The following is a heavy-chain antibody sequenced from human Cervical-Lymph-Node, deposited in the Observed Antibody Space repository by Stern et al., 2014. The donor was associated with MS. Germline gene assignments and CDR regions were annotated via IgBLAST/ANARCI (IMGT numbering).Heavy chain of an antibody. J-gene: IGHJ4*02. D-gene: IGHD2-2*01. V-gene: IGHV3-43*01. Sequence: EVQLLESGGVVVQPGGSLRLSCAASGFTFDRHSMHWVRQAPGKGLEWVSLIGWDGGTTFYADSVKGRFTTSRDNSKESLHLQMNSLRTEDTAVYYCAKEKTDCSNSICGTAAVPLDYWGQGTLVTVSS. CDR2: IGWDGGTT. CDR3: AKEKTDCSNSICGTAAVPLDY. CDR1: GFTFDRHS.